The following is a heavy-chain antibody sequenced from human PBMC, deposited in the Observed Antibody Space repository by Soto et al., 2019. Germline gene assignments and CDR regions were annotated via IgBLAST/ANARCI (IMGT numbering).Heavy chain of an antibody. CDR2: LNGDGSRA. CDR3: ATSGVDSRFYFDC. Sequence: EVQLVQSGGGLVQPGGSLRLSCAASGFTFTTFSSYWMHWVRQTPGQGLVWVSRLNGDGSRATYADSVKGRFTISRDNAQNTLYLQKDSLRAEDTAMYYCATSGVDSRFYFDCWGQGTPVTFSS. D-gene: IGHD2-21*01. CDR1: GFTFTTFSSYW. J-gene: IGHJ4*02. V-gene: IGHV3-74*01.